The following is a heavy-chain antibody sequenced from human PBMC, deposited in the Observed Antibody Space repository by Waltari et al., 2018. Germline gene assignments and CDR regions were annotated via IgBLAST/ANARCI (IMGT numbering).Heavy chain of an antibody. CDR2: ISNDGRDK. J-gene: IGHJ4*02. V-gene: IGHV3-30*18. D-gene: IGHD5-12*01. CDR1: GFAFSTWG. Sequence: QFQLVESGGGVVKPGPVRRLSWSASGFAFSTWGMPWVRQPPGQGLEWVAVISNDGRDKHYADSVKSRFIVSRDNSKNTLYLQINSLRADDTAVYYCVKYSGFDYFFDYWGQGTLVTVSS. CDR3: VKYSGFDYFFDY.